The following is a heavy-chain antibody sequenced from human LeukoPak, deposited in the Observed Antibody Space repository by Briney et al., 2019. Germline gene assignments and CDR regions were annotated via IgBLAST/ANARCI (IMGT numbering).Heavy chain of an antibody. CDR1: GFTFSSYS. J-gene: IGHJ4*02. Sequence: GGSLRLSCAASGFTFSSYSMNWVRQAPGKGLEWVSSISSSSSYIYYADSVKGRFTISRDNAKNSPYLQMNSLRAEDTAVYYCARDPEGGDRLTPDYWGQGTLVTVSS. CDR2: ISSSSSYI. D-gene: IGHD2-21*02. CDR3: ARDPEGGDRLTPDY. V-gene: IGHV3-21*01.